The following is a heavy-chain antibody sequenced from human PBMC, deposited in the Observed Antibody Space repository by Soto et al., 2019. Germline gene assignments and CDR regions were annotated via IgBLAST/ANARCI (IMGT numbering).Heavy chain of an antibody. D-gene: IGHD3-9*01. V-gene: IGHV2-5*01. Sequence: QITLKESGPTLVQPTQTLTLTCTFSGFSLTDTGATVGWNRQAPGKGMEWLALIYWYDDKRYNPSLKNRLTIAKDRSRNQVILTLSNVGPVDTATYYCAHIHFEILTGPFDSWGPGTLVSVSS. CDR1: GFSLTDTGAT. CDR3: AHIHFEILTGPFDS. J-gene: IGHJ5*01. CDR2: IYWYDDK.